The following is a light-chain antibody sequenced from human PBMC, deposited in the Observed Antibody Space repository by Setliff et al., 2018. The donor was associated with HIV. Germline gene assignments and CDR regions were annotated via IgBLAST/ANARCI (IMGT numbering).Light chain of an antibody. CDR1: SSDVGDYNY. Sequence: QSVLTQPASVSGSPGQPITISCTGTSSDVGDYNYVSWYQQHPGKAPKLMIYEVSNRPSGVSYRFSGSKSGNTASLTISDLQVEDEATYHCCSYSDTNTLVFGGGTKVTVL. CDR2: EVS. CDR3: CSYSDTNTLV. V-gene: IGLV2-14*01. J-gene: IGLJ2*01.